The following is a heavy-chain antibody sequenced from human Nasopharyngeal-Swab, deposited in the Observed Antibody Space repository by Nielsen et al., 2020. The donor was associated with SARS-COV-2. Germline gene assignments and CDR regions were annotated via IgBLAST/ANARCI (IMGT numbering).Heavy chain of an antibody. CDR3: ARHSRVTTVVVVTLFDF. J-gene: IGHJ4*02. CDR1: GASIRDNNYY. Sequence: SETLSLTCSLSGASIRDNNYYWSWIRQPPGKGLEWIGSMRYSGVTSYNPSLRNRVTLSVDTSKNLLSLKLVSVTAADTALYYCARHSRVTTVVVVTLFDFWGQGIQVTVSS. V-gene: IGHV4-39*01. CDR2: MRYSGVT. D-gene: IGHD3-22*01.